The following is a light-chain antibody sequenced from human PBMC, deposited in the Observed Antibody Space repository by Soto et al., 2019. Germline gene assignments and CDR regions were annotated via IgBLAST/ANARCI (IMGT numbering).Light chain of an antibody. J-gene: IGLJ1*01. Sequence: QSVLTQPASGSGSPGQSITISCTGTSSDVGSYNLVSWYQQHPGKAPKLMIYEGSKRPSGVSNRFSGSKSGNTASLTISGLQAEDEADYYCCSYVGSSTSYVFGTGTKVTVL. CDR3: CSYVGSSTSYV. V-gene: IGLV2-23*01. CDR1: SSDVGSYNL. CDR2: EGS.